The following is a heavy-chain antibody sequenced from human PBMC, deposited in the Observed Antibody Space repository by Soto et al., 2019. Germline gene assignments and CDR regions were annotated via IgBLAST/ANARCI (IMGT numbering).Heavy chain of an antibody. V-gene: IGHV3-30*18. CDR2: VSVDGREK. CDR3: AKGGKDGFSYGEHLDY. CDR1: GFRLTYYG. J-gene: IGHJ4*02. D-gene: IGHD5-18*01. Sequence: QVQLVESGGGVVQPGRSLRLSCAASGFRLTYYGIHWVRQAPGKGLEWVAIVSVDGREKYIADSLKGRFTISRDNSDNTVYLQMNSLRDKDTAVYYCAKGGKDGFSYGEHLDYWGQGTLVTVSS.